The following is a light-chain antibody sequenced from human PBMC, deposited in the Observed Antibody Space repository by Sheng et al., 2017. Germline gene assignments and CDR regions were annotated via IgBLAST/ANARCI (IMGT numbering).Light chain of an antibody. CDR3: QQHNSYST. CDR2: ATS. CDR1: ETVGSKY. Sequence: EIVLTQSPATLSLSPGERATLSCRASETVGSKYLAWYQQKRGQAPKLLIFATSARASGIPQRFSGSGSGTDFTLTISSLQPDDFATYYCQQHNSYSTFGQGTKVEIK. J-gene: IGKJ1*01. V-gene: IGKV3D-20*02.